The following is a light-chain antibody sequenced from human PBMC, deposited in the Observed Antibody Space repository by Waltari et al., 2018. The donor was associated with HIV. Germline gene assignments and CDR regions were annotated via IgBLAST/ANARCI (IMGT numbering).Light chain of an antibody. CDR2: RDN. CDR1: RSNIGLYQ. J-gene: IGLJ2*01. V-gene: IGLV1-47*01. CDR3: AAWDDRLSGL. Sequence: QSVLTQPPSASGPPGQRVTISCSGGRSNIGLYQVYWYQQFPGTAPKLLIYRDNQRPPGVPDRFSGSKSGTSASLVISGLRSEDEADYYCAAWDDRLSGLFGGGTKVTVL.